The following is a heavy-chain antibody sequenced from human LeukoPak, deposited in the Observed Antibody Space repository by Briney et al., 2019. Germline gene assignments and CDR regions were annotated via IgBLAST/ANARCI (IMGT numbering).Heavy chain of an antibody. J-gene: IGHJ4*02. Sequence: GASVKVSCKASGGTFSSYAISWVRQAPGQGLEWMGGIIPIFGTANYAQKFQGGVTITTDESTSTAYMELSSLRSEDTAVYYCAVQGRYCSGGSCYYFDYWGQGTLVTVSS. V-gene: IGHV1-69*05. CDR1: GGTFSSYA. D-gene: IGHD2-15*01. CDR2: IIPIFGTA. CDR3: AVQGRYCSGGSCYYFDY.